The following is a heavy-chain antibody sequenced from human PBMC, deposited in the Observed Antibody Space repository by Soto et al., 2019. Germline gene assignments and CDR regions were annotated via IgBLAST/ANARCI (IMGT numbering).Heavy chain of an antibody. CDR1: GGSISSSSYY. V-gene: IGHV4-39*01. CDR2: IYYSGST. CDR3: ARQGTVVVPAAGYYYYYMDV. D-gene: IGHD2-2*01. J-gene: IGHJ6*03. Sequence: SETLSLTCTVSGGSISSSSYYWGWIRQPPGKGLEWIGSIYYSGSTYYNPSLKSRVTISVDTSKNQFSLKLSSVAAADTAVYYCARQGTVVVPAAGYYYYYMDVWGKGTLVTVSS.